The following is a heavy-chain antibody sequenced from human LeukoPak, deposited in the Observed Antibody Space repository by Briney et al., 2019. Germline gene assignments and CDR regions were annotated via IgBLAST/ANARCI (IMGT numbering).Heavy chain of an antibody. V-gene: IGHV4-38-2*02. Sequence: PSETLSLTCTVSGYSISSGYYWGWIRQPPGKGLEWIGSIYHSESTYYNPSLKSRVTISVDTSKNQFSLKLSSVTAADTAVYYCARDGRRGSGSYDGWGQGTLVTVSS. CDR1: GYSISSGYY. J-gene: IGHJ4*02. D-gene: IGHD3-10*01. CDR3: ARDGRRGSGSYDG. CDR2: IYHSEST.